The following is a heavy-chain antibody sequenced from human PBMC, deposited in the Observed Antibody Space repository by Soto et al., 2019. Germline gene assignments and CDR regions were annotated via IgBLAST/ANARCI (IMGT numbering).Heavy chain of an antibody. CDR2: IYYSGST. V-gene: IGHV4-61*01. J-gene: IGHJ6*02. CDR1: VVSVSSGSYY. CDR3: ARWATVVTRGGYDYGMDV. Sequence: SETLSLTCTVSVVSVSSGSYYWSWIRQPPGKGLEWIGYIYYSGSTNYNPSLKSRVTIPVDTSKNQFSLKLSSVTAADTAVYYCARWATVVTRGGYDYGMDVWCQGTTDTVSS. D-gene: IGHD4-17*01.